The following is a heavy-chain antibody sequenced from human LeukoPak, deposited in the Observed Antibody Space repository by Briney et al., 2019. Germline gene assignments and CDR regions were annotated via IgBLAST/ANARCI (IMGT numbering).Heavy chain of an antibody. Sequence: PSETLSLTCTVSGGSISSYYWSWIRQPPGKGLEWTGYIYYSGSTNYNPSLKSRVTISVDTSKNQFSLKLSSVTAADTAVYYCARADRVGAGDYWGQGTLVTVSS. V-gene: IGHV4-59*01. CDR2: IYYSGST. D-gene: IGHD1-14*01. CDR3: ARADRVGAGDY. J-gene: IGHJ4*02. CDR1: GGSISSYY.